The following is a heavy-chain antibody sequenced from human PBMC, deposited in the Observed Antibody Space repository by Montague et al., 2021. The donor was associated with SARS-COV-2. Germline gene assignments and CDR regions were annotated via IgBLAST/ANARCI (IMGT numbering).Heavy chain of an antibody. Sequence: SETLSLTCAVSGGSLSGYYWAWIRQTPGKGLEWIGEINHSGNTNYNPSLKSRLTISVDTSKKKFSLKLSSVTTADTAVYYCARGADYDFWSGYLRYKWFDPWGLGTPVTVSS. CDR1: GGSLSGYY. V-gene: IGHV4-34*01. CDR3: ARGADYDFWSGYLRYKWFDP. CDR2: INHSGNT. D-gene: IGHD3-3*01. J-gene: IGHJ5*02.